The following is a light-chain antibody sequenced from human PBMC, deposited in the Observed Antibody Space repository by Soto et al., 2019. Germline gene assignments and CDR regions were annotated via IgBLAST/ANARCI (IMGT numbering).Light chain of an antibody. CDR3: QQYDNRPMYT. CDR1: QDISNY. V-gene: IGKV1-33*01. CDR2: DAS. J-gene: IGKJ2*01. Sequence: DIQMTQSPSSLSASVGDRVTITCQASQDISNYLNWYQQKPGKAPKLLIYDASNLETGVPSRFSGSGSGTDFTFTISSLQPEDIATYYCQQYDNRPMYTFGQGTKVEIK.